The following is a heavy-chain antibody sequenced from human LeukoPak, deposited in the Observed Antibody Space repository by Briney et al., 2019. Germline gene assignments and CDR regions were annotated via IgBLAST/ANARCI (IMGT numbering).Heavy chain of an antibody. CDR3: AREWYYYGSGSYTHYYYDMDV. Sequence: SETLSLTCTVSGGSISSYYWSWIRQPPGKGLEWIGYIYYSGSTNYNPSLKSRVTISVDTSKNQFSLKLSSVTAADTAVYYCAREWYYYGSGSYTHYYYDMDVWGQGTTVTVSS. CDR1: GGSISSYY. J-gene: IGHJ6*02. D-gene: IGHD3-10*01. CDR2: IYYSGST. V-gene: IGHV4-59*01.